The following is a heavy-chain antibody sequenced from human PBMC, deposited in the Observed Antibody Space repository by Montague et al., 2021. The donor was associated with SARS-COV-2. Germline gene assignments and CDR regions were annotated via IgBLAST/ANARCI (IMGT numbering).Heavy chain of an antibody. J-gene: IGHJ5*02. D-gene: IGHD3-10*01. CDR3: ARDCYDYGSGSYQRWFDP. CDR1: GYSISSGYY. V-gene: IGHV4-38-2*02. Sequence: SETLSLTCTVSGYSISSGYYWGWIRQPPGKGLEWIGSIYHSGSTYYNPSLKSRVTISVDTSKNQFSLKLSSVTAADKAVYYCARDCYDYGSGSYQRWFDPWGQGTLVTVSS. CDR2: IYHSGST.